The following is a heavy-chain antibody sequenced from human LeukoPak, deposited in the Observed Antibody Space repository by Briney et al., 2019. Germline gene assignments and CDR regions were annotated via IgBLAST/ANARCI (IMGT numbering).Heavy chain of an antibody. J-gene: IGHJ5*02. D-gene: IGHD2-2*01. Sequence: PGGSLRLSCAASGFTFSSYGMHWVRQAPGKGLEWVAVISYDGSNKYYADSVKGRFTISRDNSKNTLYLQMNSLRAEDTAVYYCAKDRCSSTSCYPWGGNWFDPWGQGTLVTVSS. CDR1: GFTFSSYG. CDR2: ISYDGSNK. CDR3: AKDRCSSTSCYPWGGNWFDP. V-gene: IGHV3-30*18.